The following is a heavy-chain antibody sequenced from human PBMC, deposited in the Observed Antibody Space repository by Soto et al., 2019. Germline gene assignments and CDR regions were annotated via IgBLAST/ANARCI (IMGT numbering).Heavy chain of an antibody. CDR2: IYNSGKT. CDR1: GDSISSSSLY. V-gene: IGHV4-39*01. D-gene: IGHD1-26*01. CDR3: ARHASNSGSYSEYFQY. Sequence: QVQLQESGPGLVKPSETVSLTCTFSGDSISSSSLYWGWIRQPPGKGLEWIGSIYNSGKTYYSPSLESRVTISVDTSKNQFSLKLSSVTAADTAVYYCARHASNSGSYSEYFQYWGQGTLVAVSS. J-gene: IGHJ1*01.